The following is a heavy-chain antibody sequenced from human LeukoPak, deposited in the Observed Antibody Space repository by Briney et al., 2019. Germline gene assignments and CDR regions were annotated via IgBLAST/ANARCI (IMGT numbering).Heavy chain of an antibody. J-gene: IGHJ6*04. V-gene: IGHV1-69*05. CDR2: IIPIFGTA. CDR1: GGTFSSYA. Sequence: WASVKVSCKASGGTFSSYAISWVRQAPGQGVEWMGGIIPIFGTANYAQKFQGRVTITTDESTSTAYMELSSLRSEDTAVYYCARRGNWGLLDVWGKGTTVTVSS. D-gene: IGHD7-27*01. CDR3: ARRGNWGLLDV.